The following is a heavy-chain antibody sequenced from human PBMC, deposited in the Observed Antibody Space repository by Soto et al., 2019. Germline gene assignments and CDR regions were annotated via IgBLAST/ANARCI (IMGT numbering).Heavy chain of an antibody. CDR2: ISWNSGSI. CDR1: GFTFDDYA. V-gene: IGHV3-9*01. CDR3: AKDPGYDILTGYSYFDY. D-gene: IGHD3-9*01. J-gene: IGHJ4*02. Sequence: EVQLVESGGGLVQPGGSLRLSCAASGFTFDDYAMHWVRQAPGKGLEWVSGISWNSGSIGYADSVKGRFTISRDNAKNSLYLQMNSLRAEDTALYYCAKDPGYDILTGYSYFDYWGQGTLVTVSS.